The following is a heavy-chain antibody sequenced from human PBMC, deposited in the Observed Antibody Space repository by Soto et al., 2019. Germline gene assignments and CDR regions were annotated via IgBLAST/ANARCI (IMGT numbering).Heavy chain of an antibody. CDR1: GGSISSSSYY. Sequence: SETLSLTCTVSGGSISSSSYYWGWIRQPPGKGLEWIGSIYYSGSTYYNPSLKSRVTISVDTSKNQFSLKLSSVTAADTAVYYCARHRGSPGYSSSWRLKYFQHWGQGTLVTVSS. CDR2: IYYSGST. D-gene: IGHD6-13*01. CDR3: ARHRGSPGYSSSWRLKYFQH. V-gene: IGHV4-39*01. J-gene: IGHJ1*01.